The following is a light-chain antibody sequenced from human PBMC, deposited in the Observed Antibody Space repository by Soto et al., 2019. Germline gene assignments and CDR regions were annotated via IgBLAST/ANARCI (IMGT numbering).Light chain of an antibody. J-gene: IGKJ4*01. CDR2: DAS. CDR3: RQRSNWPLT. CDR1: QSVSSY. Sequence: EIVLTQSPDTLSLSPGERATLSCRASQSVSSYLAWYQQKPGQAPTLLIYDASNRATGIPARFSSSGSGTDFTLTISSLEPEDFAVYYCRQRSNWPLTFGGGTKVEIK. V-gene: IGKV3-11*01.